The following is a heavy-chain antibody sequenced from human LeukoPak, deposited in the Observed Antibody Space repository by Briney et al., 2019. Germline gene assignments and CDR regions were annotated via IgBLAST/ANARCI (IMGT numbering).Heavy chain of an antibody. D-gene: IGHD3-10*01. CDR3: ARVNAGWFGELSYYYMDV. V-gene: IGHV1-69*06. CDR1: GGTFSSYA. J-gene: IGHJ6*03. CDR2: IIPIFGTA. Sequence: SVKVSCKASGGTFSSYAISWVRQAPGQGLEWVGGIIPIFGTANYAQKFQGRVTITADKSTSTAYMELSSLRSEDTAVYYCARVNAGWFGELSYYYMDVWGKGTTVTVSS.